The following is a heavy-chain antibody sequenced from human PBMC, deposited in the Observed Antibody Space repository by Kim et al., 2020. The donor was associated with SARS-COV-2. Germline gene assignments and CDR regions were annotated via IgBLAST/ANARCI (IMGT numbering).Heavy chain of an antibody. Sequence: GGSLRLSCAASGFSLNTYWMSWVRQAPGKGLEWVANIKQDGSEMIYKESVKGRFTISRDNAKNSVYLQMNSLRVEDTAMYYCARVVGRYDTMNFWGQGTLVTVAS. CDR2: IKQDGSEM. CDR1: GFSLNTYW. D-gene: IGHD1-26*01. V-gene: IGHV3-7*03. J-gene: IGHJ4*02. CDR3: ARVVGRYDTMNF.